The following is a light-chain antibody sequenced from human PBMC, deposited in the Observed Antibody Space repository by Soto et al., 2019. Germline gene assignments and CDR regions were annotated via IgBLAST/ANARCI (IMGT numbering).Light chain of an antibody. V-gene: IGLV2-23*02. CDR2: EVS. CDR1: SSDVGTYNL. CDR3: CPHAGGSTYV. J-gene: IGLJ1*01. Sequence: QSVLTQPASVSGSPGQSITISCTGSSSDVGTYNLVSWYQQHPGKPPKLMIYEVSKRASGVSNRFSGSKSGNTASLTISGLQAEDEANYYCCPHAGGSTYVFGIGTKVTVL.